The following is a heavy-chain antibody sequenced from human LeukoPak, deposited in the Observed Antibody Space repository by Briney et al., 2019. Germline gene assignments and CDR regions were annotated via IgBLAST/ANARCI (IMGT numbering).Heavy chain of an antibody. CDR2: IIPIFGTA. J-gene: IGHJ4*02. V-gene: IGHV1-69*06. Sequence: EASVKVSCKASGYILTNYYMHWVRQAPGQGLEWMGGIIPIFGTANYAQKFQGRVTITADKSTSTAYMELSSLRSEDTAVYYCARDRYCSGGSCYGFDYWGQGTLVTVSS. D-gene: IGHD2-15*01. CDR3: ARDRYCSGGSCYGFDY. CDR1: GYILTNYY.